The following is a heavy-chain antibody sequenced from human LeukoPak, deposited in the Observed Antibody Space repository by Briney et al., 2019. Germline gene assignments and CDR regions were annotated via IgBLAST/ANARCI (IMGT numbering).Heavy chain of an antibody. V-gene: IGHV3-64*01. CDR1: GLPFSSYS. CDR3: ARWGGRYPFDY. CDR2: ITSNGGRT. Sequence: AGGPLRLSCAASGLPFSSYSMHWVRQAPGKGLEYVSAITSNGGRTYYANSVKGRFTISRDNSKNTLYLQMGSLRAEDMAVYYCARWGGRYPFDYWGQGTLVTVSS. D-gene: IGHD3-16*02. J-gene: IGHJ4*02.